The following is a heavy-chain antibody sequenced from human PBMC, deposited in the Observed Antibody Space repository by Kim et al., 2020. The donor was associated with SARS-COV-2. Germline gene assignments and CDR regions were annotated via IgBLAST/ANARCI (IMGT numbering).Heavy chain of an antibody. Sequence: GGSLRLSCAASGFTFSNYYMNWIRQAPGKGPEWVSYISSSGSTIYYADSVKGRFTISWDNAKNSLYLQMNSLRAEDTAVYYCARDPRPRITIFGVVREYGMDVWGQGTTVTVSS. CDR2: ISSSGSTI. V-gene: IGHV3-11*01. D-gene: IGHD3-3*01. CDR1: GFTFSNYY. J-gene: IGHJ6*02. CDR3: ARDPRPRITIFGVVREYGMDV.